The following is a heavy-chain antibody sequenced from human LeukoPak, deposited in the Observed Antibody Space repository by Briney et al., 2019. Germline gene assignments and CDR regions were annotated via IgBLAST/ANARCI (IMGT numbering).Heavy chain of an antibody. V-gene: IGHV4-34*01. Sequence: PSETLSLTCAVYGGSFSGYHWSWIRQPPGKGLEWIGEINHSGSTNYNPSLKSRVTISVDTSKNQFSLKLSSVTAADTAVYYCARGVGDYYDFWSGYSRYYYYMDVWGKGTTVTVSS. CDR1: GGSFSGYH. CDR3: ARGVGDYYDFWSGYSRYYYYMDV. J-gene: IGHJ6*03. D-gene: IGHD3-3*01. CDR2: INHSGST.